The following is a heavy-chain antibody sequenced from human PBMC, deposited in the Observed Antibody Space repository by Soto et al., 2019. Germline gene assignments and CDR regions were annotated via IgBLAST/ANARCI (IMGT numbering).Heavy chain of an antibody. Sequence: AASVKVSCKASGYTFTSYGISWVRQAPGQGLEWMGWISAYNGNTNYAQKLQGRVTMTTDTSTSTAYMGLRRLRSDDTAVYYCARDSGGLRYFDWLLWLDYWGQGTLVTVSS. CDR2: ISAYNGNT. V-gene: IGHV1-18*04. J-gene: IGHJ4*02. D-gene: IGHD3-9*01. CDR3: ARDSGGLRYFDWLLWLDY. CDR1: GYTFTSYG.